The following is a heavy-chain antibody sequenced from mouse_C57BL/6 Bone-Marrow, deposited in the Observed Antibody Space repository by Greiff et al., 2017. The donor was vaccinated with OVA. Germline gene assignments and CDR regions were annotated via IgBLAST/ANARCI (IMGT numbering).Heavy chain of an antibody. CDR2: IYPGSGST. J-gene: IGHJ4*01. CDR3: ASGRYYGSSRVRYAMCY. V-gene: IGHV1-55*01. CDR1: GYTFTSYW. Sequence: VQLQQPGAELVKPGASVKMSCKASGYTFTSYWITWVKQRPGQGLEWIGDIYPGSGSTNYNEKFKSKATLTVDTSSSTAYMQLSSLTSEDSAVYYCASGRYYGSSRVRYAMCYWGQGTSVTVSS. D-gene: IGHD1-1*01.